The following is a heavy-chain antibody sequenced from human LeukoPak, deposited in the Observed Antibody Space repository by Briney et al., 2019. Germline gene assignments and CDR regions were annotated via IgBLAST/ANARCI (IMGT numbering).Heavy chain of an antibody. CDR2: INPNSGGT. CDR3: ARDAAKLVNDY. J-gene: IGHJ4*02. V-gene: IGHV1-2*02. CDR1: GYTFTGYY. Sequence: EASVKVSCKASGYTFTGYYMHWVRQAPGQGLEWMGWINPNSGGTNYAQKFQGRVTMTRDTSISTAYMELGRLRSDDTAVYYCARDAAKLVNDYWGQGTLVTVSS. D-gene: IGHD2-8*02.